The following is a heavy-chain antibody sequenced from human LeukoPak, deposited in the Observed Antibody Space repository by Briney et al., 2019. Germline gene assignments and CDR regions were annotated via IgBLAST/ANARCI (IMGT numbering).Heavy chain of an antibody. CDR2: IIPILGIG. D-gene: IGHD3-10*01. V-gene: IGHV1-69*04. CDR3: ARDESGFGELLWNY. J-gene: IGHJ4*02. CDR1: GYTFTSYY. Sequence: SVKVSCKASGYTFTSYYMHWVRQAPGQGLEWMGRIIPILGIGNYAQKFQGRVTITADKSTSTAYMELSSLRSEDTAVYYCARDESGFGELLWNYWGQGTLVTVSS.